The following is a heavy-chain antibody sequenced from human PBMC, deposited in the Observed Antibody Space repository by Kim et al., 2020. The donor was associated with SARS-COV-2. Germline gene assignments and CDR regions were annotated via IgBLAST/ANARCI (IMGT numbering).Heavy chain of an antibody. CDR1: GFTFGDYS. Sequence: GGSLRLSCTASGFTFGDYSMSWVRQAPGKGLEWVGFIRSKAYGGTTEYAASVKGRFTISRDDSKSIAYLQMNSLKTEDTAVYYCTRDGIAVAGTMKGDYYYYGMDVWGQGTTVTVSS. CDR2: IRSKAYGGTT. D-gene: IGHD6-19*01. CDR3: TRDGIAVAGTMKGDYYYYGMDV. V-gene: IGHV3-49*04. J-gene: IGHJ6*02.